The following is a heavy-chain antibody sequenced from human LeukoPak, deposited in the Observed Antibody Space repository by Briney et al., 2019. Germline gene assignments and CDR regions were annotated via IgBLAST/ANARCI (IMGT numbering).Heavy chain of an antibody. D-gene: IGHD1-26*01. V-gene: IGHV3-21*06. Sequence: GGSLRLSCAACGFTFSSYSMNWVRQAPGKGLEWVSFISSSSSYIYYADSLKGRFTISRDNAKNSLFLQMTSLRADDTAVYYCATGGVGATSPLFIDYWGQGTLVTVSS. J-gene: IGHJ4*02. CDR3: ATGGVGATSPLFIDY. CDR1: GFTFSSYS. CDR2: ISSSSSYI.